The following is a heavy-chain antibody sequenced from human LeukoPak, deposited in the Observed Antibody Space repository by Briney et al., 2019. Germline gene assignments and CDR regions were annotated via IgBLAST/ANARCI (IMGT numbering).Heavy chain of an antibody. CDR3: ARVVEMATN. Sequence: GAAVQVSCKTSGYTFIGYYLHWVRQAPGQGLEWMGWINPDTGGTKFAQNFQGRVTMTRDTSISTAYMELSRLRSDDTAVYYCARVVEMATNWGQGTLVTVSS. CDR1: GYTFIGYY. CDR2: INPDTGGT. J-gene: IGHJ4*02. D-gene: IGHD5-12*01. V-gene: IGHV1-2*02.